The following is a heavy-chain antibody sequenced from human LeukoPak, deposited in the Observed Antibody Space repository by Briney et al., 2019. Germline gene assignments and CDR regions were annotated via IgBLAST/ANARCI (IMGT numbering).Heavy chain of an antibody. CDR1: GFTFSNYG. CDR3: AKRGDGGHKSLEY. J-gene: IGHJ4*02. Sequence: GGSLRLSCAASGFTFSNYGMHWVRQAPGKGLEWVATITYDGSSEYYAGSVKDIFTVSRDNSKNTLYLQMSSLKTEDTAVYYCAKRGDGGHKSLEYWGQGTLVIVSS. D-gene: IGHD3-16*01. CDR2: ITYDGSSE. V-gene: IGHV3-30*18.